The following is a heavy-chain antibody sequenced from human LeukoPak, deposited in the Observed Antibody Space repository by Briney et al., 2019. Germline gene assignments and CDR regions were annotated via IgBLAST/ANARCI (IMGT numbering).Heavy chain of an antibody. CDR1: GDSVNSGAYY. CDR2: IYPLETT. Sequence: PSETLSLTCTVSGDSVNSGAYYWSWLRQPAGKEPEWIGRIYPLETTNYNPSLKSRVTISVDTSKNQFSLRLTSVTASDTAVYYCARPVRCSATTCTGPFDYWGQGTLVTVSS. V-gene: IGHV4-61*02. D-gene: IGHD6-19*01. J-gene: IGHJ4*02. CDR3: ARPVRCSATTCTGPFDY.